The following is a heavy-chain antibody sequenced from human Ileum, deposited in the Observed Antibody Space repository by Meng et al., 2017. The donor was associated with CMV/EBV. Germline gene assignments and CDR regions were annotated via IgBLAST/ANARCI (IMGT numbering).Heavy chain of an antibody. J-gene: IGHJ4*02. Sequence: SVVLLSSGDHFFRCLRQSPGKGLEWIGYIYFTGNTHYEPPLKSRVSISVDTSNNQYSLKVNSVTAADTAVYYCAGGLIAFGGAVLESWGQGTLVTVSS. CDR3: AGGLIAFGGAVLES. D-gene: IGHD3-16*01. CDR2: IYFTGNT. V-gene: IGHV4-30-4*01. CDR1: VVLLSSGDHF.